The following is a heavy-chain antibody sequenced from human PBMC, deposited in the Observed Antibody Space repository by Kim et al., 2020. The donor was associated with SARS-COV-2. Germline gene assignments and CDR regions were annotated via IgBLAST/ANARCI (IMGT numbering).Heavy chain of an antibody. Sequence: SVKVSCKASGGTFSSYAISWVRQAPGQGLEWMGGIIPIFGTANYAQKFQGRVTITADKSTSTAYMELSSLRSEDTAVYYCARDNPVYYYGSGSYGGYYGMDVWGQGTTVTVSS. CDR1: GGTFSSYA. V-gene: IGHV1-69*06. CDR3: ARDNPVYYYGSGSYGGYYGMDV. J-gene: IGHJ6*02. D-gene: IGHD3-10*01. CDR2: IIPIFGTA.